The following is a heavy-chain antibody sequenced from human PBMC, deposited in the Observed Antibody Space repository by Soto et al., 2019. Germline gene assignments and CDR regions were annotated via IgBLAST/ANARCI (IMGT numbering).Heavy chain of an antibody. V-gene: IGHV4-59*01. J-gene: IGHJ3*02. D-gene: IGHD3-22*01. CDR1: GGSISSYY. CDR2: IYYSGST. CDR3: ARARGDYYDSSGYYYFSSLAFDI. Sequence: SETLSLTCPVSGGSISSYYWSWIRQPPGKGLEWIGYIYYSGSTNYNPSLKSRVTISVDTSKNQFSLKLSSVTAADTAVYYCARARGDYYDSSGYYYFSSLAFDIWGQGTMVT.